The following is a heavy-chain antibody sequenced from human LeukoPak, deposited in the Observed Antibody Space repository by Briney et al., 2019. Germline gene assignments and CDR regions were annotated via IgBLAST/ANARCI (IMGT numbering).Heavy chain of an antibody. Sequence: PSETLSLTCTVSVAFMRLYYRRCIRQPPGKGLEWIGYIYYSGSTNYNPSLKSRVTISVNTSKNQFSLKLSTVTAADIAVYYSARARGTKNGMDVWGQGTTVTVSS. V-gene: IGHV4-59*01. CDR1: VAFMRLYY. J-gene: IGHJ6*01. CDR2: IYYSGST. CDR3: ARARGTKNGMDV. D-gene: IGHD1-14*01.